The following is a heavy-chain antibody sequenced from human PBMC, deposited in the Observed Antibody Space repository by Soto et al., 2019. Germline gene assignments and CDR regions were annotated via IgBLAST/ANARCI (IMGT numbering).Heavy chain of an antibody. V-gene: IGHV3-11*01. CDR2: ISSSGSTI. CDR3: ARATGSGSYYLPIWYCYGMDV. D-gene: IGHD3-10*01. Sequence: QVQLVESGGGLVKPGGSLRLSCAASGFTFSDYYMSWIRQAPGKGLEWVSYISSSGSTIYYADSVKGRFTISRDNAKNSLYLQMNSLRAEDTAVYYCARATGSGSYYLPIWYCYGMDVWGQGTTVTVSS. CDR1: GFTFSDYY. J-gene: IGHJ6*02.